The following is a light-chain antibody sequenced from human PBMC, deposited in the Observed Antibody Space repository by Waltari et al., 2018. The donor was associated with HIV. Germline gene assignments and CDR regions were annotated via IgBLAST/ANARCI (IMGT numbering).Light chain of an antibody. Sequence: QPVLTQPPSASASLGASVTLTCTLSSSYSNYKVDWYQQRPGKGPRFVMRVGTGGIVGSKGDGIPDRFSVLGSGLNRYLTIKNIQEEDESDYHCGADHGSGSNFVEVFGGGTKLTVL. CDR2: VGTGGIVG. CDR3: GADHGSGSNFVEV. V-gene: IGLV9-49*01. J-gene: IGLJ2*01. CDR1: SSYSNYK.